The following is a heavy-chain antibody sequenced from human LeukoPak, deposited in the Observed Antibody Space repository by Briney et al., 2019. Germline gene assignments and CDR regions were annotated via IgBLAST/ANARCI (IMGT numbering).Heavy chain of an antibody. V-gene: IGHV4-4*02. CDR1: GGSISSSNW. Sequence: PSGTLSLTCAVSGGSISSSNWWSWIRQPPGKGLEWIGEINHSGSTNYNPSLKSRVTISVDTSKNQFSLKLNSVTAADTAVYYCARGGREWELLHADFDYWGQGTLVTVSS. CDR2: INHSGST. D-gene: IGHD1-26*01. J-gene: IGHJ4*02. CDR3: ARGGREWELLHADFDY.